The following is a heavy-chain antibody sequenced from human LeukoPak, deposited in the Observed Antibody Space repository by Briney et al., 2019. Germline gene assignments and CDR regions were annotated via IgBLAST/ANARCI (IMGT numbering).Heavy chain of an antibody. J-gene: IGHJ4*02. V-gene: IGHV3-11*04. CDR2: ISASGAVP. CDR3: ARSLIVASEDY. CDR1: SFRFDSFY. Sequence: PGGSLRLSCAASSFRFDSFYMGWIRQVPGKGLDYIALISASGAVPYYAESVKGRFTISRDNAKNSVSLQMNSLSADDTAVYYCARSLIVASEDYWGQGTLVTVSS. D-gene: IGHD3-22*01.